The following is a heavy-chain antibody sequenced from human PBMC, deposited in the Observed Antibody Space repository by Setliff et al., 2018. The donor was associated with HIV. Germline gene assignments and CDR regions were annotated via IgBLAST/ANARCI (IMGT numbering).Heavy chain of an antibody. V-gene: IGHV4-34*01. J-gene: IGHJ5*02. CDR1: GGSFSHYY. Sequence: SETLSLTCAVYGGSFSHYYWTWIRQSPGKGLEWIAEINQERTTFYNPSLKSRVIMSLDTSRNEVSLRLNSVTAADTATYFCARVRLSFDNVRCFDLWGQGTLGTVSS. CDR2: INQERTT. CDR3: ARVRLSFDNVRCFDL. D-gene: IGHD1-20*01.